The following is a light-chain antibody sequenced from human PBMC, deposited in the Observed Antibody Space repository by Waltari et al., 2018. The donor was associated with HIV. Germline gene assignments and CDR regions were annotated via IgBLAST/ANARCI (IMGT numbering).Light chain of an antibody. CDR2: GNS. Sequence: QSVLTQSPSVSGAPGQRVTISCTGSDSNIGADDDVHWYQQLPGTAPKLLIYGNSNRPSGVPDRFSGSRSGTSASLAITGLQAEDEADYYCQSYDVTLSGPLVFGGGTKLTVL. CDR1: DSNIGADDD. J-gene: IGLJ2*01. CDR3: QSYDVTLSGPLV. V-gene: IGLV1-40*01.